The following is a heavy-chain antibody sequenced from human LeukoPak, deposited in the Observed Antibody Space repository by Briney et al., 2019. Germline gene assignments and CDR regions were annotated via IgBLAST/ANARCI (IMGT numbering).Heavy chain of an antibody. J-gene: IGHJ6*04. V-gene: IGHV3-74*01. D-gene: IGHD3-10*02. Sequence: PGGSLRLSCAASGFTLSNYWMHWVRQAPGKGLVWVSRINNDGSSTNYADSVKGRFTISRDNAKNTLSLQMNSLRAEDTAVYYCAELGITMIGGVWGKGTTVTISS. CDR2: INNDGSST. CDR1: GFTLSNYW. CDR3: AELGITMIGGV.